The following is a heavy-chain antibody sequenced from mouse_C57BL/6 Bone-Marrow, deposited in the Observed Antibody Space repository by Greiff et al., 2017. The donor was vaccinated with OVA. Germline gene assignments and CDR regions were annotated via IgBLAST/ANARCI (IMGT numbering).Heavy chain of an antibody. Sequence: VQLQQSGAELVRPGTSVKVSCKASGYAFTNYLIEWVKQRPGQGLEWIGVINPGSGGTNYNEKFKGKATLTADKSSSTAYMELRSLTSEDSAVYFCARSDDESSYPYYYAMDDWGQGTSVTFSS. V-gene: IGHV1-54*01. CDR3: ARSDDESSYPYYYAMDD. J-gene: IGHJ4*01. D-gene: IGHD1-1*01. CDR1: GYAFTNYL. CDR2: INPGSGGT.